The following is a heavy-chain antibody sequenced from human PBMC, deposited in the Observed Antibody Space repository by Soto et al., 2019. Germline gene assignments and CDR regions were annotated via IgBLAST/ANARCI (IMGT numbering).Heavy chain of an antibody. J-gene: IGHJ4*02. Sequence: GASVKVSCKASGYTSTSYGINWVRQAPGQGLEWMGWISAYNVNTNYAQNLQARVTMTTDTSTSTAYMELRSLRSDDTAVYYCARESDYYGSGSYYLPDYWGQGTLVTVSS. CDR1: GYTSTSYG. V-gene: IGHV1-18*01. D-gene: IGHD3-10*01. CDR2: ISAYNVNT. CDR3: ARESDYYGSGSYYLPDY.